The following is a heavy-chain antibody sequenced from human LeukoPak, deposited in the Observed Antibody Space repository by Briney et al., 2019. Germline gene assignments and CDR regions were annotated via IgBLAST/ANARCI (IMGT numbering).Heavy chain of an antibody. Sequence: PGGSLRLSCAASGFTFGSYAMHWVRQAPGKGLEWVAVLSYDGSDKYYADSVKGRFTISRDNSKNTLYLQMNSLRAEDTAIYYCARDGSGWFTYWYFDLWGRGTLVTVSS. CDR3: ARDGSGWFTYWYFDL. D-gene: IGHD6-19*01. CDR1: GFTFGSYA. CDR2: LSYDGSDK. J-gene: IGHJ2*01. V-gene: IGHV3-30*04.